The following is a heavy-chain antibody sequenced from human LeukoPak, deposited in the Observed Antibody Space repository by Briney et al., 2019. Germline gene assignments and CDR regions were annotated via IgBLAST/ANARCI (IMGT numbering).Heavy chain of an antibody. J-gene: IGHJ4*02. D-gene: IGHD3-22*01. Sequence: PGRSLRLSCAASGFTFSSYAMHWVRQAPGKGLEWVAVISYDGSNKYYADSVKGRFTISRDNSKNTLYLQMNSLRAEDTAVYYCAKKPGAYYYDSSGYPFDYWGQGTLVTVSS. CDR3: AKKPGAYYYDSSGYPFDY. CDR1: GFTFSSYA. V-gene: IGHV3-30-3*02. CDR2: ISYDGSNK.